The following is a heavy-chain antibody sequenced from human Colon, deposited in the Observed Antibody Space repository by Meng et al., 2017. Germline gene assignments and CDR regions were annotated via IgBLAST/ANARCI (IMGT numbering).Heavy chain of an antibody. Sequence: SETLSFTCAVSDFSVTSVYYWAWLRQPPGKGLQWVGSIYHSANTHYNPSLESRVTLSVDTSKNQFSLRLGSVTAADTAMYYCARATNDFWSGQTTYYFDYWGQGALVTVSS. CDR3: ARATNDFWSGQTTYYFDY. CDR2: IYHSANT. CDR1: DFSVTSVYY. D-gene: IGHD3-3*01. V-gene: IGHV4-38-2*01. J-gene: IGHJ4*02.